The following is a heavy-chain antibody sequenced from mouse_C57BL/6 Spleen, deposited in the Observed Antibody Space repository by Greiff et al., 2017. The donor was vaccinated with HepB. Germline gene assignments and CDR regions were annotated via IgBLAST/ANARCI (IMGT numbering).Heavy chain of an antibody. J-gene: IGHJ2*01. CDR1: GYTFTSYG. CDR2: IYPRSGNT. CDR3: AREGTTVVAKGYFDY. Sequence: VQLQQSGAELARPGASVKLSCKASGYTFTSYGISWVKQRTGQGLEWIGEIYPRSGNTYYNEKFKGKATLTADISSSTAYMELRSLTSADSAVYFCAREGTTVVAKGYFDYWGQGTTLTVSS. D-gene: IGHD1-1*01. V-gene: IGHV1-81*01.